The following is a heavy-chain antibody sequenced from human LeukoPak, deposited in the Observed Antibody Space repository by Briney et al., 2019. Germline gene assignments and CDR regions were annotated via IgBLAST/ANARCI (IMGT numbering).Heavy chain of an antibody. J-gene: IGHJ4*02. CDR2: IYYSGST. CDR1: GGSISSSSYY. D-gene: IGHD6-19*01. Sequence: SETLSLTCTVSGGSISSSSYYWGWIRQPPGKGLEWIGSIYYSGSTYYNPSLKSRVTISVDTSKNQFSLKLSSVTAADTAVYYCASQGQAVAASYFDYWGQGTLVTVSS. V-gene: IGHV4-39*07. CDR3: ASQGQAVAASYFDY.